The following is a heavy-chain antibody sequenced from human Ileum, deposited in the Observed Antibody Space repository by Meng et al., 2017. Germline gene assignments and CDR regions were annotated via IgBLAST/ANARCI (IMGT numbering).Heavy chain of an antibody. CDR2: IYYSGTT. V-gene: IGHV4-39*01. CDR3: ARGYCDSTICYNVGWFDP. J-gene: IGHJ5*02. D-gene: IGHD2-2*02. Sequence: QLQESGPGLVKPSESLSPTCTIFVGPISSSRYFWGWIRQPPGKAVEWIGGIYYSGTTFYNPSLSSRVTTSVDTSKNQVSLKLTSVTAADTAVYYCARGYCDSTICYNVGWFDPWGQGTLVTVSS. CDR1: VGPISSSRYF.